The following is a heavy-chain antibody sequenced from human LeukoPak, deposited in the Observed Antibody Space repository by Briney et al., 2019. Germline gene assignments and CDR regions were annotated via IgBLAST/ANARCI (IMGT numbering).Heavy chain of an antibody. D-gene: IGHD6-13*01. CDR3: AKDPGNSSSL. V-gene: IGHV3-23*01. J-gene: IGHJ4*02. CDR1: GFTLSSYA. CDR2: ISGSGGST. Sequence: PGGSLRLSCAASGFTLSSYAMSWVRQAPGKGLEWVSGISGSGGSTYYADSVKGRFTISRDNSKNTLYLQMNSLRAEDTAVYYCAKDPGNSSSLWGQGALVTVSS.